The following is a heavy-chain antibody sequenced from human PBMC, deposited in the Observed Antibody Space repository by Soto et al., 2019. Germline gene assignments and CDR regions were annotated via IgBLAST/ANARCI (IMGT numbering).Heavy chain of an antibody. J-gene: IGHJ2*01. V-gene: IGHV4-59*01. Sequence: EKGLEWIGYIYYSGSTNYNPSLKSRVTISVDTSKNQFSLTLSSVTAADTAVYYFFFLWYGEHRDLLSYPTRRSSDL. CDR2: IYYSGST. CDR3: FFLWYGEHRDLLSYPTRRSSDL. D-gene: IGHD3-10*01.